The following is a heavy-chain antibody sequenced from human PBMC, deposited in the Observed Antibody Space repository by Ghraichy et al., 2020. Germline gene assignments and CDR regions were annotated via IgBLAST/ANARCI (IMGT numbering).Heavy chain of an antibody. CDR3: AREAGYQTGWFDP. V-gene: IGHV4-61*01. CDR2: IYYSGST. D-gene: IGHD1-14*01. Sequence: SETLYLTCTVSGGSVSSGSYYWSWIRQPPGKGLEWIGYIYYSGSTNYNPSLKSRVTISVDTSKNQFSLKLSSVTAADTAVYYCAREAGYQTGWFDPWGQGTLVTVSS. J-gene: IGHJ5*02. CDR1: GGSVSSGSYY.